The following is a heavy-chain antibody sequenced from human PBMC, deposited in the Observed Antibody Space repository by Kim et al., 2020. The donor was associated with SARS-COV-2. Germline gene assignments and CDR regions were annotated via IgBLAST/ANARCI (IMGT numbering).Heavy chain of an antibody. J-gene: IGHJ4*02. D-gene: IGHD3-9*01. CDR2: ISSSSSYI. CDR3: ARDRVGVRYFDWLRNSPFDY. CDR1: GFTFSSYS. V-gene: IGHV3-21*01. Sequence: GGSLRLSCAASGFTFSSYSMNWVRQAPGKGLEWVSSISSSSSYIYYADSVKGRFTISRDNAKNSLYLQMNSLRAEDTAVYYCARDRVGVRYFDWLRNSPFDYWGQGTLVTVSS.